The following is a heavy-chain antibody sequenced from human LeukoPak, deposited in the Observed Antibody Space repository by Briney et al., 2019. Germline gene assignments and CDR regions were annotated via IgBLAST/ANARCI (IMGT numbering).Heavy chain of an antibody. Sequence: PSETLSLTCTVSGGSISSSSYYWGRIRQPPGKGLEWIGSIYYSGSTYYNPSLKSRVTISVDTSKNQFSLKLSSVTAADTAVYYCARGNRYYDSSGYYPTGYWGQGTLVTVSS. D-gene: IGHD3-22*01. CDR2: IYYSGST. CDR3: ARGNRYYDSSGYYPTGY. V-gene: IGHV4-39*07. J-gene: IGHJ4*02. CDR1: GGSISSSSYY.